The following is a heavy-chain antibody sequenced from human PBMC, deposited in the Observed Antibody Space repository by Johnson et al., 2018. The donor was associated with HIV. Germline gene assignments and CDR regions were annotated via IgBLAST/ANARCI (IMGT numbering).Heavy chain of an antibody. J-gene: IGHJ3*02. CDR3: AKAPYGSGIRPGAFDI. D-gene: IGHD3-10*01. Sequence: QVQLVESGGGVVQPGRSLRLSCAASRFTFSSYGMHWVRQAPGKGLEWVAFIRYDGSNKYYADSVKGRFTISRDNSKNTLYLQMNSLRAEDTAVYYCAKAPYGSGIRPGAFDIWGQGTMVTVSS. CDR2: IRYDGSNK. CDR1: RFTFSSYG. V-gene: IGHV3-30*02.